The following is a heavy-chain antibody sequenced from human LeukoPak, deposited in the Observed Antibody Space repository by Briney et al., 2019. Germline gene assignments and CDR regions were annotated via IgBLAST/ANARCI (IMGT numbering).Heavy chain of an antibody. V-gene: IGHV3-23*01. CDR1: GFTFSSYA. J-gene: IGHJ4*02. CDR2: ISGSGGST. CDR3: AKGGSSWYPFDY. Sequence: GSLILSCAASGFTFSSYAMSWVRQAPGKGLEWVSAISGSGGSTYYADSVKGRFTISRDNSKNTLYLQMNSLRAEDTAVYYCAKGGSSWYPFDYWGQGALVTVSS. D-gene: IGHD6-13*01.